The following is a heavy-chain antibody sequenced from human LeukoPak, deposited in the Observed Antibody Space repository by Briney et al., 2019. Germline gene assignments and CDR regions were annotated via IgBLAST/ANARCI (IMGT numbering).Heavy chain of an antibody. Sequence: SETLSLTCTVSGGSISSSSYYWGWIRQPPGKGLEWIGSIYYSGNTYYNPSLKSRVTISVDTSKNQFSLKLSSVTAADTAVYYCARAPRARPTNWFDPWGQGTLVTVSS. J-gene: IGHJ5*02. D-gene: IGHD6-6*01. CDR1: GGSISSSSYY. CDR2: IYYSGNT. V-gene: IGHV4-39*07. CDR3: ARAPRARPTNWFDP.